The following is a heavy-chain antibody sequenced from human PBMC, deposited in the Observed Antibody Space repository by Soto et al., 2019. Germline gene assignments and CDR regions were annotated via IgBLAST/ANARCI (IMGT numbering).Heavy chain of an antibody. CDR1: GFTFRSYG. V-gene: IGHV3-33*06. D-gene: IGHD1-26*01. Sequence: QVQLVESGGGVVQPGRSLRLSCAASGFTFRSYGMHWVRQAPGKGLEWVAVIWNDGRNKDYADSVKGRFTISRDNSKNMLYLQMNSLKAEDTAVYYCAKGGSLGGGVVDYWGQGTLVTVSS. CDR2: IWNDGRNK. CDR3: AKGGSLGGGVVDY. J-gene: IGHJ4*02.